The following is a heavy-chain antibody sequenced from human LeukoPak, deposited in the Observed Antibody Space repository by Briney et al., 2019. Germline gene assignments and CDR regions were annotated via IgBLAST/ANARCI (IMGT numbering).Heavy chain of an antibody. J-gene: IGHJ5*02. Sequence: PSETLSLTCTVSGASVSSGSYYWNWIRQPPGKGLEWIAYVYYTGSTDHNPSLKSRVTMSLDTSKNQLSLNLSSVTAADTAVYYCATSNHGVSGWFDPWGQGTLVTVSS. D-gene: IGHD2-8*01. CDR1: GASVSSGSYY. CDR3: ATSNHGVSGWFDP. V-gene: IGHV4-61*01. CDR2: VYYTGST.